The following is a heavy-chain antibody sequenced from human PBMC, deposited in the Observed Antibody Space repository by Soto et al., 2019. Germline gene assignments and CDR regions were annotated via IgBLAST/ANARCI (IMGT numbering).Heavy chain of an antibody. CDR2: ISSSGSTI. V-gene: IGHV3-48*03. Sequence: GGSLRLSCAASGFTFSSYEMNWVRQAPGKGLEWVSYISSSGSTIYYADSVKGRFTISRDNAKNSLYLQMNSLRAEDTAVYYCARVYCSGGSCYFAFDIWGQGTMVTVSS. D-gene: IGHD2-15*01. J-gene: IGHJ3*02. CDR3: ARVYCSGGSCYFAFDI. CDR1: GFTFSSYE.